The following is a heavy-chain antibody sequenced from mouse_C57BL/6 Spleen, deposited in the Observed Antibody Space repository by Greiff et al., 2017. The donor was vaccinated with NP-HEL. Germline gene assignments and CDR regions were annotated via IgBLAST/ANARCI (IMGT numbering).Heavy chain of an antibody. CDR2: IHPNSGTT. CDR3: ARQCYDYAVGYAMDY. J-gene: IGHJ4*01. CDR1: GYTFTSYW. D-gene: IGHD2-4*01. V-gene: IGHV1-64*01. Sequence: QVQLQQPGTELVKPGASVKLSCKASGYTFTSYWMHWVKQRPGQGLEWIGMIHPNSGTTNYNEKFKNKATLTVDKSSVTAYMQLSSLTSEDSAVYYCARQCYDYAVGYAMDYWGQATSVTVSS.